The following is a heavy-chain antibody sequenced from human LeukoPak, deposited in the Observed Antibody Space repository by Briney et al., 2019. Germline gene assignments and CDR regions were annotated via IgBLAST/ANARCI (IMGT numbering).Heavy chain of an antibody. J-gene: IGHJ4*02. V-gene: IGHV4-39*01. Sequence: PSETLSLTCTVSGGSISSSSYYWGWIRQPPGKGLEWIGSIYYSGSTYYNPSLKSRVTISVDTAKNQFSLKLSSVTAADTAVYYCARHTAYYDSSGYYYVFDYWGQGTLVTVPS. CDR1: GGSISSSSYY. CDR3: ARHTAYYDSSGYYYVFDY. D-gene: IGHD3-22*01. CDR2: IYYSGST.